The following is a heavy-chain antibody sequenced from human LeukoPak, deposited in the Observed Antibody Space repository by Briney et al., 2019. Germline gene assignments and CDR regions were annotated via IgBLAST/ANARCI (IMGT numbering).Heavy chain of an antibody. Sequence: SETLSLTCAVYGGSFSGYYWSWIRRPPGKGLEWIGEINHSGSTNYNPSLKSRVTISVDTSKNQFSLKLSSVTAADTAVYYCARGRLGGYVWGSYRLGYFDYWGQGTLVTVSS. J-gene: IGHJ4*02. CDR1: GGSFSGYY. CDR3: ARGRLGGYVWGSYRLGYFDY. D-gene: IGHD3-16*02. V-gene: IGHV4-34*01. CDR2: INHSGST.